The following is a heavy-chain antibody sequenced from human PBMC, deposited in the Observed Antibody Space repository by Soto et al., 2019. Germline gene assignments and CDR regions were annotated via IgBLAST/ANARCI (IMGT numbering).Heavy chain of an antibody. J-gene: IGHJ4*02. CDR1: GGTFSSYA. CDR3: ARRGDGYNYYFVY. CDR2: IIPIFGTA. V-gene: IGHV1-69*13. D-gene: IGHD5-12*01. Sequence: SVKVSRKASGGTFSSYAISWVRQAPGPRLERMGGIIPIFGTANYAQKFQGRVTNTAHESTSTAYMELSSLRSEDTAVYYCARRGDGYNYYFVYWGQGTLVTVSS.